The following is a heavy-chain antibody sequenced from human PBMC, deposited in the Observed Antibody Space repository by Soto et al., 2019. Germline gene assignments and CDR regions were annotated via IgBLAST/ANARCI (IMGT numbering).Heavy chain of an antibody. V-gene: IGHV3-49*03. CDR3: TRVGIYYGSGSYHYAPSYYYFDY. J-gene: IGHJ4*02. CDR2: IRSKAYGGTT. CDR1: GFTFGDYA. Sequence: GGSLRLSCTASGFTFGDYAMSWFRQAPGKGLEWVGFIRSKAYGGTTEYAASVKGRFTISRDDSKSIAYLQMNSLKTEDTAVYYCTRVGIYYGSGSYHYAPSYYYFDYWGQGTLVTVSS. D-gene: IGHD3-10*01.